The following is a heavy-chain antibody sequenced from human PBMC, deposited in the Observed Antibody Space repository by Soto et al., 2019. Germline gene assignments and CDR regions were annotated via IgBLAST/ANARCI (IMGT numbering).Heavy chain of an antibody. J-gene: IGHJ4*02. CDR1: GFSFETCA. V-gene: IGHV3-23*01. CDR2: ISGSGGST. Sequence: EVQLLESGGGSVQPGGSLRLSCAASGFSFETCAMSWVRQAPGKGLEWVLGISGSGGSTYYADSVKGRLTISRDNSKNTLYLEMNNLTADDTAIYYCAKGKTSGWYYFDFWGQGTLVTVSS. CDR3: AKGKTSGWYYFDF. D-gene: IGHD6-19*01.